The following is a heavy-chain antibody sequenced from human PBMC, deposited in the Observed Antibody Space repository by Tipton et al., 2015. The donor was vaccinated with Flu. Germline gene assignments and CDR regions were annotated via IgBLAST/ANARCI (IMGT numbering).Heavy chain of an antibody. CDR2: IYTSGSS. CDR1: GDSISGYY. J-gene: IGHJ6*02. CDR3: ARDRANFYGSGGTPDCYDHYGLGV. V-gene: IGHV4-4*07. D-gene: IGHD3-10*01. Sequence: TLSLTCTVSGDSISGYYWSWIRQPAGKGLEWIGRIYTSGSSDYNPSLKSRLTMSLDTSKNKFSLKLSPVTAADTAVYYCARDRANFYGSGGTPDCYDHYGLGVWGQGTTVTVSS.